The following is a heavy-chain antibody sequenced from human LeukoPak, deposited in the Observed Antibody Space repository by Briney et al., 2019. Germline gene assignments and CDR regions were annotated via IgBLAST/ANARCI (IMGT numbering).Heavy chain of an antibody. CDR1: GFTFSSYG. J-gene: IGHJ4*02. D-gene: IGHD3-22*01. CDR2: IWYDGSNK. Sequence: PGGSLRLSCAASGFTFSSYGMHWVRQAPGKGLEWVAVIWYDGSNKYYADSVKGRFTISRDNSKSTLYLQMNSLRVEDTAVYYCARGEGGYYYRLGDWGQGTLVTVSS. V-gene: IGHV3-33*01. CDR3: ARGEGGYYYRLGD.